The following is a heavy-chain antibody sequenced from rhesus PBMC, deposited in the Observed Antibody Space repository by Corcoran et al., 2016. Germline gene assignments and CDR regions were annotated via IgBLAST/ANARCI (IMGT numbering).Heavy chain of an antibody. CDR3: VTRYFDY. J-gene: IGHJ4*01. CDR2: INPKTSGT. V-gene: IGHV1-138*01. Sequence: QVQLVQSGAEVKKPGSSVKVSFKASGYTFTDYDTHWVRQAPGQGLEWMGKINPKTSGTNYAQKFQGRVTMTRDTSTSTAYMELSSLRSEDTAVYYCVTRYFDYWGQGVLVTVSS. D-gene: IGHD1-26*01. CDR1: GYTFTDYD.